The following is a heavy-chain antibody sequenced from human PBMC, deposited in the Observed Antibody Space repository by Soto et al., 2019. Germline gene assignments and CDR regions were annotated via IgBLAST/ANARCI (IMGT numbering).Heavy chain of an antibody. V-gene: IGHV3-11*05. J-gene: IGHJ4*02. CDR2: ISSSTSHT. D-gene: IGHD6-13*01. Sequence: QVQLVESGGGLVKPGGSLILSCAVSGFTFIDYYMTWIRQAPGKGLEWVSYISSSTSHTNYAESVKCRFTISRDNAKNSLFLQMNSLRAEDTAVYYCARGRGAAADYFDFWGQGTLVTVSS. CDR1: GFTFIDYY. CDR3: ARGRGAAADYFDF.